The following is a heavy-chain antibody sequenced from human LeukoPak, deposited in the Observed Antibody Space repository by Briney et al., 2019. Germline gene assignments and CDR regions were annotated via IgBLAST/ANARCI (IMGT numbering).Heavy chain of an antibody. CDR2: IYYSGST. Sequence: SETLSLTCTVSGGSISSSSYYWGWIRQPPGKGLEWIGSIYYSGSTHYNPSLKSRLTIFVDTSKNQFSLKVNSVTAADTAVYYRARNVTVTVSGTKFNYFDYWGQGTLVTVSS. V-gene: IGHV4-39*01. D-gene: IGHD4-17*01. CDR1: GGSISSSSYY. CDR3: ARNVTVTVSGTKFNYFDY. J-gene: IGHJ4*02.